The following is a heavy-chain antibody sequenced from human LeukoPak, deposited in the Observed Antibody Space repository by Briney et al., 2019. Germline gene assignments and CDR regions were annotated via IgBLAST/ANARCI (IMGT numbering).Heavy chain of an antibody. CDR1: GGSISSSAYY. Sequence: SETLYLTCTVSGGSISSSAYYWGWIRQPPGKGLEWIGSLYYSGSTYYNPSLKSRVTISVDTSKNQFSLKVSSVTAADTAVYYCARSGYFCGRPARFDYWGQGTLVTVSS. V-gene: IGHV4-39*01. CDR3: ARSGYFCGRPARFDY. J-gene: IGHJ4*02. CDR2: LYYSGST. D-gene: IGHD5-18*01.